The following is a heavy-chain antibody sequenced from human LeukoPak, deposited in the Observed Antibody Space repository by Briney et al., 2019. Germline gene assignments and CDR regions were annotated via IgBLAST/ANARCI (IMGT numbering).Heavy chain of an antibody. Sequence: GGSLRLSCAASGFTFSGYSLNWVRQAPGKGLEWVSSISSGSGYIYYADSVKGRFTISRDNSKNTLYLQMNSLRAEDTAVYYCAKSRTYGDYVDAFDIWGQGTMVTVSS. V-gene: IGHV3-21*04. D-gene: IGHD4-17*01. CDR2: ISSGSGYI. CDR1: GFTFSGYS. CDR3: AKSRTYGDYVDAFDI. J-gene: IGHJ3*02.